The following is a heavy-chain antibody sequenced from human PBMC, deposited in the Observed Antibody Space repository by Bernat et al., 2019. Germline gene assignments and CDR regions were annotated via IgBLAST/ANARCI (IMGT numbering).Heavy chain of an antibody. V-gene: IGHV3-53*01. D-gene: IGHD3-10*01. J-gene: IGHJ4*02. CDR3: ARHSPTPCDSGSYYRYYDY. CDR2: IYSGGST. Sequence: EVQLVESVGGLIQSGGSLRLSCAASGFTVSSNYMSWVRQAPGKGLEWVSVIYSGGSTYYADSVKGRFTISRDNSKNTLYLQMTSLRAEDTAVYYCARHSPTPCDSGSYYRYYDYWGQGTLVTVSS. CDR1: GFTVSSNY.